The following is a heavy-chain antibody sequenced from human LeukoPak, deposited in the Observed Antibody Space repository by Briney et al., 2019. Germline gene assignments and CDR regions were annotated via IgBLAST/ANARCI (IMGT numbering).Heavy chain of an antibody. D-gene: IGHD5-18*01. J-gene: IGHJ4*02. CDR1: GFTFGSHA. Sequence: GGSLRLSCEASGFTFGSHAMYWVHRAPGKGLEWVAGIFGIGGSPHYADPVKGRFTISRDNSRNTVYLQINSLRAEDTAVYYCGKTTVGYSSGQKPAWPVDYWGQGTLVTVSS. CDR2: IFGIGGSP. CDR3: GKTTVGYSSGQKPAWPVDY. V-gene: IGHV3-23*01.